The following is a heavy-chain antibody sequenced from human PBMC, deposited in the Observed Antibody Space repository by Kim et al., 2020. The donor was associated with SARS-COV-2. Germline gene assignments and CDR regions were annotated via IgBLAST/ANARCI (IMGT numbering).Heavy chain of an antibody. V-gene: IGHV3-48*04. D-gene: IGHD3-9*01. CDR3: ARKLVSYYYGMGV. J-gene: IGHJ6*02. CDR2: IRTGATTI. CDR1: GFTFSSYS. Sequence: GGSLRLSCVASGFTFSSYSMNWVRQAPGKGLEWISYIRTGATTIYADSVRGRFTISRDNAKNSLYLQMNSLRAEDSAVYYCARKLVSYYYGMGVWGQGTTVTVPS.